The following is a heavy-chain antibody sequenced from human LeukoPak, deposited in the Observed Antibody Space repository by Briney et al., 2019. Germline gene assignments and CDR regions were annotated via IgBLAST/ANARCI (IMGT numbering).Heavy chain of an antibody. CDR1: GGSISSYY. J-gene: IGHJ4*02. V-gene: IGHV4-59*01. CDR2: IYYSGST. Sequence: SETLSLTCSVSGGSISSYYWSWIRQPPGKRLEWIGYIYYSGSTKYNPSLESRVTISVDTSKNQFSLKLSSVTAADTAVYYCARGGGSPEFWGQGTQVTVSS. D-gene: IGHD1-26*01. CDR3: ARGGGSPEF.